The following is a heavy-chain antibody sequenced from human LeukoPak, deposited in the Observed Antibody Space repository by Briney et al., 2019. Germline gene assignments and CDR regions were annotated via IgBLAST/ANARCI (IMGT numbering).Heavy chain of an antibody. Sequence: TGGSLRLSCTASGFTFGEYGMSWVRQAPGKGLEWIGFIRSKGHGGTTEYAASVKSRFTISRDDSKSIAYLQLNSLKTEDTAVYYCTLTMIVVARSHFDYWGQGTLVTVSS. CDR2: IRSKGHGGTT. D-gene: IGHD3-22*01. J-gene: IGHJ4*02. CDR3: TLTMIVVARSHFDY. V-gene: IGHV3-49*04. CDR1: GFTFGEYG.